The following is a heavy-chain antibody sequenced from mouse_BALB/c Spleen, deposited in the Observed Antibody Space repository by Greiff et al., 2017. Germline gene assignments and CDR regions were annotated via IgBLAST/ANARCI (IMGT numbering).Heavy chain of an antibody. V-gene: IGHV5-17*02. CDR1: GFTFSSFG. D-gene: IGHD1-1*01. CDR2: ISSGSSTI. J-gene: IGHJ3*01. CDR3: ATYEAWFAY. Sequence: EVKLVESGGGLVQPGGSRKLSCAASGFTFSSFGMHWVSQAPEKGLEWVAYISSGSSTIYYADTVKGRFTISRDNPKTTLFLQMTSLRSEDTAMYYCATYEAWFAYWGQGTLVTVSA.